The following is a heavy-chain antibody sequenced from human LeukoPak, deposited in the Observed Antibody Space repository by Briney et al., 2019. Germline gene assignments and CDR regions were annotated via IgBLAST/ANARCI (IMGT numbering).Heavy chain of an antibody. D-gene: IGHD2-2*01. CDR2: ISGSGGST. CDR1: GFTFSSYA. CDR3: ARDLSTSRYYYYGMDV. Sequence: GGSLRLSCAASGFTFSSYAMSWVRQAPGKGLEWVSAISGSGGSTYYADSVKGRFTISRDNSKNTLYLQMNSLRAEDTAVYYCARDLSTSRYYYYGMDVWGQGTTVTVSS. J-gene: IGHJ6*02. V-gene: IGHV3-23*01.